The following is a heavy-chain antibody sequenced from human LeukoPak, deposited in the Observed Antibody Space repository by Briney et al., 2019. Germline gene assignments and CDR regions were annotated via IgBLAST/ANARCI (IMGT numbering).Heavy chain of an antibody. J-gene: IGHJ4*02. CDR1: GFTVSSNY. D-gene: IGHD5-24*01. CDR3: ARVDGYKHYFDY. Sequence: GGSLRLSCAASGFTVSSNYMSWVRQAPGKGLEWVSVIYSGGSTYYADSVKGRFTISRDNSKNTLYLQMNSLRAEDTAVYYCARVDGYKHYFDYWGQGTLVTVSS. CDR2: IYSGGST. V-gene: IGHV3-53*01.